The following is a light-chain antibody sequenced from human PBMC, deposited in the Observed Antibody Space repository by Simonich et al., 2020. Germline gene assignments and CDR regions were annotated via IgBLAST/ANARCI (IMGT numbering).Light chain of an antibody. V-gene: IGLV2-14*03. CDR1: SSDVGGYNY. Sequence: QSALTQPASVSGSPGQSITISCTGTSSDVGGYNYVSWYQQHPGKAPKLMIYDVSNRPSGGSNRFSGSKSGTSASLAISGLRSEDEADYYCAAWDDSLSGVVFGGGTKLTVL. J-gene: IGLJ2*01. CDR2: DVS. CDR3: AAWDDSLSGVV.